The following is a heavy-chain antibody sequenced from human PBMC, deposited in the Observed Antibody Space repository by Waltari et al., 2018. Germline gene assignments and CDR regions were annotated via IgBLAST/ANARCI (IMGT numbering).Heavy chain of an antibody. Sequence: QVRLLASGGGVVQPGRSLRLSCAASGFTFDNYYMPWVRQAPGRGLEWVALMSYDGHSKTYTDSVKDRFTISRDNSKKMLYLQMTSLRPEDTAVYYCANIHSGSFAFDIWGQGTMVTVSS. J-gene: IGHJ3*02. V-gene: IGHV3-30*18. CDR3: ANIHSGSFAFDI. CDR2: MSYDGHSK. CDR1: GFTFDNYY. D-gene: IGHD3-10*01.